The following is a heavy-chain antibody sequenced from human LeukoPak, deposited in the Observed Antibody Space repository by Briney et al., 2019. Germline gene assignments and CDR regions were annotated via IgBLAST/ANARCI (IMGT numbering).Heavy chain of an antibody. J-gene: IGHJ4*02. V-gene: IGHV3-30*18. Sequence: GGSLRLSCAASGFTFSSYGMHWVRQAPGKGLEWVAVISYDGSNKYYADPVKGRFTISRDNSKNTLYLQMNSLRAEDTAVYYCAKDGGGDYSVDYLGQGTLVTVSS. D-gene: IGHD4-11*01. CDR1: GFTFSSYG. CDR2: ISYDGSNK. CDR3: AKDGGGDYSVDY.